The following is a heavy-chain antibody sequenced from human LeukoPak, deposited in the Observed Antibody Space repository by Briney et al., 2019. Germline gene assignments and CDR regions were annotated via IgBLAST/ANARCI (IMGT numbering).Heavy chain of an antibody. CDR2: INPNSGGT. V-gene: IGHV1-2*02. D-gene: IGHD3-10*01. Sequence: ASVKVSCKASGYTFTGYYMHWVRQAPGQGLEWMGWINPNSGGTNYAQKFQGRVTMTRDTSINTAYMELSRLRSDDTAVCYCAREGYYGSGILSFVVDYWGQGTLVTVSS. J-gene: IGHJ4*02. CDR3: AREGYYGSGILSFVVDY. CDR1: GYTFTGYY.